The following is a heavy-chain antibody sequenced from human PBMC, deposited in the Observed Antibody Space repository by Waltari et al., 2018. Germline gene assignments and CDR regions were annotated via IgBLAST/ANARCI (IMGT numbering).Heavy chain of an antibody. D-gene: IGHD3-16*02. V-gene: IGHV4-34*01. CDR3: ARIRKNDYIWGSYRYTGDY. Sequence: QVQLQQWGAGLLKPSETLSLTCAVYGGSFSGYYWSWIRQPPGQGLEWIGEINHSGSTNYNPSLKSRVTISVDTSKNQFSLKLSSVTAADTAVYYCARIRKNDYIWGSYRYTGDYWGQGTLVTVSS. J-gene: IGHJ4*02. CDR2: INHSGST. CDR1: GGSFSGYY.